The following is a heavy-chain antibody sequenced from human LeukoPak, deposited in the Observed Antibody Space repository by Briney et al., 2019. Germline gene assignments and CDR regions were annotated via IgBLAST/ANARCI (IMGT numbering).Heavy chain of an antibody. CDR3: ARGQVPDARGYKWFDP. V-gene: IGHV4-34*01. Sequence: PSETLSLTCAVYGWSFNDYYWNWIRQPPGKGLEWIGEINARGDTNFNPSLKSRVTISVDTPKNQFSLTLTSTIAADPAVYYCARGQVPDARGYKWFDPWGQGTLVTVSS. D-gene: IGHD2-2*01. CDR1: GWSFNDYY. CDR2: INARGDT. J-gene: IGHJ5*02.